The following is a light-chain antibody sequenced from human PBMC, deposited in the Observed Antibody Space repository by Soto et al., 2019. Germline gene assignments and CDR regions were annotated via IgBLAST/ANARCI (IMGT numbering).Light chain of an antibody. Sequence: ERVMTQSTATLSVSPGERATLSCRASQSVSSNVAWYQQNPGQVPRLLIYGTSTRATGVPARFSGSGSGTEFTLTVSGLQSEDFGVYYCQQYNDWPLTFGGGTKVEI. V-gene: IGKV3-15*01. J-gene: IGKJ4*01. CDR3: QQYNDWPLT. CDR1: QSVSSN. CDR2: GTS.